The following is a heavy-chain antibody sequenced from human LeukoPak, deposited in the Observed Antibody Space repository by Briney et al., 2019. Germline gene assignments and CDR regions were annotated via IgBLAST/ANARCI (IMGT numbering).Heavy chain of an antibody. Sequence: GASVKVSCKASGYTFTGYYMHWVRQAPGQGLEWMGWINPNSGGTNYAQKFQGRVTMTRDTSTSTVYMELSSLRSEDTAVYYCARDRSRWGYFDYWGQGTLVTVSS. CDR1: GYTFTGYY. V-gene: IGHV1-2*02. J-gene: IGHJ4*02. CDR3: ARDRSRWGYFDY. D-gene: IGHD7-27*01. CDR2: INPNSGGT.